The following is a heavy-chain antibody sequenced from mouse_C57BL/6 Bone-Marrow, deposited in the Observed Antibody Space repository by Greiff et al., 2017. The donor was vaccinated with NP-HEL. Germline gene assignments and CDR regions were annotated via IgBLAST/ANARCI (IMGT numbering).Heavy chain of an antibody. V-gene: IGHV6-3*01. Sequence: EVQLQQSGGGLVQPGGSMKLSCVASGFTFSNYWMNWVRQSPEKGLEWVAQIRLKSDNYATHYAESVKGRFTISRDDSKSSVYLQMNNLRAEDTGIYYCTEDYGSSLYAMDYWGQGTSVTVSS. CDR2: IRLKSDNYAT. J-gene: IGHJ4*01. D-gene: IGHD1-1*01. CDR3: TEDYGSSLYAMDY. CDR1: GFTFSNYW.